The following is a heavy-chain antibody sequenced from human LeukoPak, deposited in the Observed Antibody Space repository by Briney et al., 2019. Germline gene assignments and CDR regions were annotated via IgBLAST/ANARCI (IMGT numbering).Heavy chain of an antibody. CDR3: ARGRITMVRGVIMIYYFDY. J-gene: IGHJ4*02. CDR2: IYYSGTI. CDR1: GYSVSNAYY. D-gene: IGHD3-10*01. V-gene: IGHV4-38-2*02. Sequence: SETLSLTCSVSGYSVSNAYYWGWIRQPPGKGLEWIGSIYYSGTIFYNPSLKSRVTISVGTSKNQFSLKLSSVTAADTAVYYCARGRITMVRGVIMIYYFDYWGQGTLVTVSS.